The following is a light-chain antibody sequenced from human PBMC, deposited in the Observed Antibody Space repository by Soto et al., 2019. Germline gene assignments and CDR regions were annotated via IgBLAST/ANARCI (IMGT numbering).Light chain of an antibody. Sequence: EIVLMQSPGTLSLSPGERATLSCRASQTMTRAYVAWYQQKPGQAPRHLIYAASYRATGISDKFSGSGSGTDFSLTISRLEPEDSAVYYCHQYHSPPQTFGQGTKVEIK. CDR2: AAS. V-gene: IGKV3-20*01. CDR3: HQYHSPPQT. CDR1: QTMTRAY. J-gene: IGKJ2*01.